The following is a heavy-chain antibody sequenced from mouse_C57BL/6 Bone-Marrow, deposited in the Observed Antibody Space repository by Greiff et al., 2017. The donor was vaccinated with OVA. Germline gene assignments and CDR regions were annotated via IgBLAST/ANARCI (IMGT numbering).Heavy chain of an antibody. CDR2: IWRGGST. CDR3: AKKREFNYYGMDY. J-gene: IGHJ4*01. CDR1: GFSLTSYG. Sequence: QVQLQQSGPGLVQPSQRLSITCTVSGFSLTSYGVHWVRQSPGKGLEWLGVIWRGGSTDYNAAFMSRLSITKDNSKSQVFFKMNSLQADDTAIYYCAKKREFNYYGMDYWGQGTSVTVSS. V-gene: IGHV2-5*01.